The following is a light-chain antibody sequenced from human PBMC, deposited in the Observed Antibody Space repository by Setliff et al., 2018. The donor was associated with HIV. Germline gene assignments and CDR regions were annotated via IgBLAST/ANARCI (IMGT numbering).Light chain of an antibody. J-gene: IGLJ1*01. CDR2: EVR. CDR3: SSYAITNTRP. CDR1: SSDVGGYSY. Sequence: QSALAQPASVSGSPGQSITISCTGTSSDVGGYSYVSWYQQHPGKAPKLIISEVRNRPSGVSNRFSGSKSGNTASLTISGLQAEDEADYYCSSYAITNTRPFGTGTKVT. V-gene: IGLV2-14*01.